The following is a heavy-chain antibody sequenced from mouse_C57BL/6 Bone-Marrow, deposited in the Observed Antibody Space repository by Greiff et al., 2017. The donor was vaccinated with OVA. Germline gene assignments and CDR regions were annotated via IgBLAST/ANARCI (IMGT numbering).Heavy chain of an antibody. CDR3: SSNYGKDGFDY. CDR2: INPSSGYT. V-gene: IGHV1-7*01. J-gene: IGHJ2*01. Sequence: QVQLQQSGAELAKPGASVKLSCKASGYTFTSYWMHWVKQRPGQGLEWIGYINPSSGYTKYNQKFKDKATLTADKSSSTAYMQLSSLTYEDSAVYNCSSNYGKDGFDYWGQGTTLTVSS. CDR1: GYTFTSYW. D-gene: IGHD2-1*01.